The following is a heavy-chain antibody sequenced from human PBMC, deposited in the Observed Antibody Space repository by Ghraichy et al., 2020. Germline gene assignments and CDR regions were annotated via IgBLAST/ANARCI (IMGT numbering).Heavy chain of an antibody. D-gene: IGHD2-2*01. CDR2: IYYSGST. V-gene: IGHV4-59*01. J-gene: IGHJ6*02. CDR3: ARAGGQLEYYYYYGMDV. Sequence: SQTLSLTCTVSGGSISRYYWSWIRQPPGKGLEWIGYIYYSGSTNYNPSLKSRVTISVDTSKNQFSLKLSSVTAADTAVYYCARAGGQLEYYYYYGMDVWGQGTTVTVSS. CDR1: GGSISRYY.